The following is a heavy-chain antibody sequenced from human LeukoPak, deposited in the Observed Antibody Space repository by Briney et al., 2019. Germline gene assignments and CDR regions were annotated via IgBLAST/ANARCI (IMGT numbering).Heavy chain of an antibody. CDR2: NNGDGSTT. Sequence: GGSLRLSCAASGFTVSNNRMGWVRQAPGKGLMYISRNNGDGSTTNYADVVKGRFTMSRDNVKNTLYLQMNSLRVEDTAVYYCARDPRNVGLAPWGQGTLVTVSS. CDR3: ARDPRNVGLAP. J-gene: IGHJ5*02. CDR1: GFTVSNNR. D-gene: IGHD2-15*01. V-gene: IGHV3-74*01.